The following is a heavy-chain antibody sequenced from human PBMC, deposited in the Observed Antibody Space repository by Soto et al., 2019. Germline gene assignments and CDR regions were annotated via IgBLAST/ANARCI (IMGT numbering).Heavy chain of an antibody. D-gene: IGHD6-6*01. V-gene: IGHV3-15*01. Sequence: LRLSCAASGFTFSNAWMSWVRQAPGKGLEWVGRIKSKTDGGTTDYAAPVKGRFTISRDDSKNTLYLQMNSLKTEDTAVYYCTTDKSIAARPLDYWGQGTLVTVSS. CDR3: TTDKSIAARPLDY. CDR1: GFTFSNAW. CDR2: IKSKTDGGTT. J-gene: IGHJ4*02.